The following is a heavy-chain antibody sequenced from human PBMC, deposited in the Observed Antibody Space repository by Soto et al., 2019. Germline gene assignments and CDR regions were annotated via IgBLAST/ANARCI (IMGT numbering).Heavy chain of an antibody. CDR3: FFGRGIVATINRSLLFDY. V-gene: IGHV4-39*01. CDR2: VYYGGRS. Sequence: SETLSLTCTVSSAPVSSTTYTWGWIRQPPGKGLEWVASVYYGGRSYYNPSLNSRVTISVDTSKNQFSMKMTSVSAADTAVYYCFFGRGIVATINRSLLFDYWGQGTLVTVSS. D-gene: IGHD5-12*01. CDR1: SAPVSSTTYT. J-gene: IGHJ4*02.